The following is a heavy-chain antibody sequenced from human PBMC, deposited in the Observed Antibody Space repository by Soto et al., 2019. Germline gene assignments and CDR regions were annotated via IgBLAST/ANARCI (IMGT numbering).Heavy chain of an antibody. CDR1: GFTFSSYG. V-gene: IGHV3-30*18. CDR3: AKSSFDSDYSNYLFDY. CDR2: ISYDGSNK. Sequence: GGSLRLSCAASGFTFSSYGMHWVRQAPGKGLEWVAVISYDGSNKYYADSVKGRFTISRDNSKNTLYLQMNSLRAEDTAVYYCAKSSFDSDYSNYLFDYWGQGTLVTVSS. J-gene: IGHJ4*02. D-gene: IGHD4-4*01.